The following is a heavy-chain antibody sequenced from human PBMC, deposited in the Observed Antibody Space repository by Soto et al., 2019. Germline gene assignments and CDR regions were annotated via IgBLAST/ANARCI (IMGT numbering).Heavy chain of an antibody. Sequence: QVQLVQSGAEVKQPGSSVKVYCKASGGTCSSYAISWVRQAPGQGIECMGGIIPIFGTANYAQKFQGRVTITADESTSTSYMELSSLRSEDTAGYYCARDRGLVVGDYWGQGTLVTVSS. D-gene: IGHD2-15*01. V-gene: IGHV1-69*12. CDR2: IIPIFGTA. CDR3: ARDRGLVVGDY. J-gene: IGHJ4*02. CDR1: GGTCSSYA.